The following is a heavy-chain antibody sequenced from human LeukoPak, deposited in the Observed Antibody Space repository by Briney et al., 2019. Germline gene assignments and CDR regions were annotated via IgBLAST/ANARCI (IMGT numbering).Heavy chain of an antibody. CDR2: VHHSKSS. CDR3: ARLGYCSTTSCAKGPFDY. CDR1: GYSISSGYY. Sequence: SETLSLTCTVSGYSISSGYYWSWIRQSPGKGLEWIGDVHHSKSSNYNPSLKSRVTMSIDTSKNQFSLNLNSVTATDTAVYYCARLGYCSTTSCAKGPFDYWGQGTLVTVSS. V-gene: IGHV4-38-2*02. D-gene: IGHD2-2*01. J-gene: IGHJ4*02.